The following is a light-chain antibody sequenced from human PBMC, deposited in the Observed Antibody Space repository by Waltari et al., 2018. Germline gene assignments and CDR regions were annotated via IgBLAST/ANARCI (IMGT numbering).Light chain of an antibody. CDR1: QTISRY. CDR2: AAS. J-gene: IGKJ4*01. V-gene: IGKV1-39*01. Sequence: DIQMTQSPSSLSASVGDRVTITCRASQTISRYLNWYQQKPGKAPNLLIYAASSLQSGVPSRFSGSGSGRDFTLIITSLQPEDFATYYCQQGNSFPPTFGGGTKVEIK. CDR3: QQGNSFPPT.